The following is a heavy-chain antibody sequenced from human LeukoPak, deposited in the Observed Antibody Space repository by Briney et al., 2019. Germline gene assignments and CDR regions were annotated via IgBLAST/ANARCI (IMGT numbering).Heavy chain of an antibody. Sequence: QPGGSLRLSCAASRFTFNTYAVNWVSQAPGKGLEWVSVIYSGGSTYYADSVKGRFTISRDNSKNTLYLQMNSLRAEDTAVYYCARALKFYDFWSGPRPQIGGNWFDPWGQGTLVTVSS. CDR3: ARALKFYDFWSGPRPQIGGNWFDP. D-gene: IGHD3-3*01. CDR2: IYSGGST. J-gene: IGHJ5*02. CDR1: RFTFNTYA. V-gene: IGHV3-66*01.